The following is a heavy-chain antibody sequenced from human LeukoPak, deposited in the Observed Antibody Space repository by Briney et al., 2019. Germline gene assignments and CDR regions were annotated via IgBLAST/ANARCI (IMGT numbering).Heavy chain of an antibody. Sequence: PGGSLRLSCAASGFTFSSYAMSWVRQAAGKGLEWVSAISGSGGSTYCADSVKGRFTISRDNSKNTLYLQMNSLRAEDTAVYYCAKDGLAYCGGDCHFDYWGPGTLVTVSS. CDR1: GFTFSSYA. J-gene: IGHJ4*02. V-gene: IGHV3-23*01. D-gene: IGHD2-21*02. CDR3: AKDGLAYCGGDCHFDY. CDR2: ISGSGGST.